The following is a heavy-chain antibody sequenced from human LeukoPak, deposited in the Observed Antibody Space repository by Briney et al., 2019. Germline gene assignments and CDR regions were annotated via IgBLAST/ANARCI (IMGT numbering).Heavy chain of an antibody. D-gene: IGHD3-22*01. CDR3: AKDLGRGNYYDSSPY. CDR1: GFTFSTYN. CDR2: ISGSSSYI. J-gene: IGHJ4*02. V-gene: IGHV3-21*04. Sequence: GGSLRLSCAASGFTFSTYNMNWVRQAPGKGLEWVSSISGSSSYIYYADSVKGRFTISRDNSKNTLYLQMNSLRAEDTAVYYCAKDLGRGNYYDSSPYWGQGTLVTVSS.